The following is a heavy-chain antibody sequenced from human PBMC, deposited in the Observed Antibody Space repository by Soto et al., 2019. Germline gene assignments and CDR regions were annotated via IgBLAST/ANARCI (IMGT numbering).Heavy chain of an antibody. CDR2: IYYSGGA. Sequence: SETLSLTCTVSGDSISSYYWSWIRQPPGKGLEWVGYIYYSGGAYYNPSLKSRVTILVDTSKSQFSLKLSSVTAADTAVYYCARQRLHHYDILTGHDPHAFDIWGQGTLVTVS. CDR3: ARQRLHHYDILTGHDPHAFDI. CDR1: GDSISSYY. V-gene: IGHV4-59*08. J-gene: IGHJ3*02. D-gene: IGHD3-9*01.